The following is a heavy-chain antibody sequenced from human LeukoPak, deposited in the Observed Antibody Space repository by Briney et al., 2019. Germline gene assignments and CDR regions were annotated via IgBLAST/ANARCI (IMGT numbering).Heavy chain of an antibody. D-gene: IGHD3-22*01. J-gene: IGHJ3*02. V-gene: IGHV1-69*06. CDR3: ARARPYYYDSSGYFYDAFDI. CDR2: IIPIFGTA. CDR1: GGTFSSYA. Sequence: SVKVSCKASGGTFSSYAISWVRQAPGQGLEWMGGIIPIFGTANYAQKFQGRVTITADKSTSTAYMELSSLKSEDTAVYYCARARPYYYDSSGYFYDAFDIWGQGTMVTVSS.